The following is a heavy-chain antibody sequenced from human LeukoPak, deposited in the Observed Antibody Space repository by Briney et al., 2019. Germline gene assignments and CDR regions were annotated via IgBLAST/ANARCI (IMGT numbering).Heavy chain of an antibody. CDR3: ARVGREYDFWSGYRAANWFDP. CDR2: ISSSGSTI. J-gene: IGHJ5*02. V-gene: IGHV3-11*01. D-gene: IGHD3-3*01. Sequence: GGSLGLSCAASGFTFSDYYMSWIRQAPGKGLEWVSYISSSGSTIYYADSVKGRFTISRDNAKNSLYLQMNSLRAEDTAVYYCARVGREYDFWSGYRAANWFDPWGQGTLVTVSS. CDR1: GFTFSDYY.